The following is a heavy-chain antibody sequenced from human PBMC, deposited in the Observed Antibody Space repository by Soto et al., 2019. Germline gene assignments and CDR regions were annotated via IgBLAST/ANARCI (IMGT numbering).Heavy chain of an antibody. CDR3: TRDEGRWRYFPLDAFDI. D-gene: IGHD3-9*01. J-gene: IGHJ3*02. V-gene: IGHV3-49*03. CDR2: IRSKAYGGTT. Sequence: GGSLRLSCTASGFTFGDYAMSWFRQAPGKGLEWVGFIRSKAYGGTTEYAASVKGRFTISRDDSKSIAYLQMNSLKTEDTAVYYCTRDEGRWRYFPLDAFDIWGQGTMVTVSS. CDR1: GFTFGDYA.